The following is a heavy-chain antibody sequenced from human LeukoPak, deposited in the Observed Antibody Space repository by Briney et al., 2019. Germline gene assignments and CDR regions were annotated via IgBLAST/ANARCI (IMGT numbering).Heavy chain of an antibody. Sequence: ASVKVSCKASGYTFTNYAMNWVRQAPGQGLEWMGWINTNTGNPTYAQGFTGRFVFSLDTSVSTAYLQISSLKAEDTAVYYCARDLPPGIAVARDWFDPWGQGTLVTVSS. D-gene: IGHD6-19*01. V-gene: IGHV7-4-1*02. J-gene: IGHJ5*02. CDR2: INTNTGNP. CDR1: GYTFTNYA. CDR3: ARDLPPGIAVARDWFDP.